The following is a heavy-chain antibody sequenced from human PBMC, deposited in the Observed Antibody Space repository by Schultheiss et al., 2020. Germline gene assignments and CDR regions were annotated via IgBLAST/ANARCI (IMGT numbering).Heavy chain of an antibody. Sequence: GGSLRLSCTASGFSVDTSAINWVRQAPGKGLEWVSGFSGSGDRILYADSVRGRFTLSRDKSQNTVHLQMNSLRVEDTAVYYCARTNWNYVNNWFDPWGQGTLVTVSS. V-gene: IGHV3-23*01. CDR2: FSGSGDRI. J-gene: IGHJ5*02. D-gene: IGHD1-7*01. CDR1: GFSVDTSA. CDR3: ARTNWNYVNNWFDP.